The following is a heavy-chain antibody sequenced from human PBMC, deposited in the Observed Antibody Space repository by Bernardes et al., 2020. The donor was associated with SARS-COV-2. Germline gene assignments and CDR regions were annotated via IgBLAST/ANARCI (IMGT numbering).Heavy chain of an antibody. V-gene: IGHV1-18*01. D-gene: IGHD6-6*01. Sequence: ASVKVSCKASGYTFTSYGISWVRQAPGQGLEWMGWISAYNGNTNYAQKLQGRVTMTTDTPTSTAYMELRSLRSDDTAVYYCARVSYSSSSGYYYYYGMDVWGQGTTVTVS. CDR1: GYTFTSYG. J-gene: IGHJ6*02. CDR2: ISAYNGNT. CDR3: ARVSYSSSSGYYYYYGMDV.